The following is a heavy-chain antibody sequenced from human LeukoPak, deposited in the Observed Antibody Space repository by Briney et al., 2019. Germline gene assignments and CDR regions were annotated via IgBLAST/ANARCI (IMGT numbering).Heavy chain of an antibody. J-gene: IGHJ3*01. CDR2: IYYSGST. V-gene: IGHV4-59*01. Sequence: SETLSLTCTVSGGSISSYYWSWIRQPPGKGLEWIGYIYYSGSTNYNPSLKGRVTISVDTSKNQFSLKLSSVTAADTAVYYCARETVADHAFDVWGQGTLVTVSS. CDR1: GGSISSYY. CDR3: ARETVADHAFDV. D-gene: IGHD4-23*01.